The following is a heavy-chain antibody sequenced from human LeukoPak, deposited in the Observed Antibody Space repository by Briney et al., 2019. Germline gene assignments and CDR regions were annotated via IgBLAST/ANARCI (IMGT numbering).Heavy chain of an antibody. CDR2: MNPNSGNT. D-gene: IGHD6-13*01. J-gene: IGHJ4*02. CDR1: GYTFTGYY. Sequence: ASVKVSCKASGYTFTGYYMHWVRQAPGQGLEWMGWMNPNSGNTGYEQKFQGRVTMTRNTSISTAYMELSSLRSEDTAVYYCARGRKQQLIDYWGQGTLVTVSS. V-gene: IGHV1-8*02. CDR3: ARGRKQQLIDY.